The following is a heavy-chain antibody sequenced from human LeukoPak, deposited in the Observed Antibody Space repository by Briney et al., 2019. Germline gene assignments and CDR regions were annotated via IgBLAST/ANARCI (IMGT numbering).Heavy chain of an antibody. D-gene: IGHD3-3*01. CDR2: INPNSGGT. V-gene: IGHV1-2*02. J-gene: IGHJ5*02. Sequence: ASVKVSCKASGYTFTGYYMHWVRQAPGQGLEWMGWINPNSGGTNYAQKFQGRVTMTRDTSISTAYMELSRLRSDDTAVYYCARQRIGASVLRFLEWLLPIDPWGQGTLVTVSS. CDR3: ARQRIGASVLRFLEWLLPIDP. CDR1: GYTFTGYY.